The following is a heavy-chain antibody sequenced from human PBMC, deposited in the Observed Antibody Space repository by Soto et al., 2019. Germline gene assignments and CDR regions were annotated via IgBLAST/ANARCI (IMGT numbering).Heavy chain of an antibody. Sequence: SQTLSLTCAISGDSVSSNSAAWNWIRQSPSRGLEWLGRTYYRSKWYNDYAVSVKSRITINPDTSKNQFSLQLNSVTPDDTVLYYCARGGLRYFDWLDYWGQGTLVIVSS. V-gene: IGHV6-1*01. CDR2: TYYRSKWYN. CDR1: GDSVSSNSAA. CDR3: ARGGLRYFDWLDY. J-gene: IGHJ4*02. D-gene: IGHD3-9*01.